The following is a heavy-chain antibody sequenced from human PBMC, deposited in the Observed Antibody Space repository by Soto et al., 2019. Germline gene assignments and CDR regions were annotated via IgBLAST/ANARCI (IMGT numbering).Heavy chain of an antibody. D-gene: IGHD3-10*01. CDR1: GGAIKSGDYY. Sequence: PSETLSLTCNVSGGAIKSGDYYWNWLRHPPGKALEWIGYIFYSGTANYSPSLKSRVAISIDTSKNQFSLSLTSVTAADTAVYYCARAGFSYGHLLFWGQGIRVTVSS. CDR2: IFYSGTA. J-gene: IGHJ4*02. V-gene: IGHV4-30-4*01. CDR3: ARAGFSYGHLLF.